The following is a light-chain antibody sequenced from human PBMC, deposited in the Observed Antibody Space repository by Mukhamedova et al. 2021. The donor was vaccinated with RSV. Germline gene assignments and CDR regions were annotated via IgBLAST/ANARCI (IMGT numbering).Light chain of an antibody. V-gene: IGLV2-14*04. J-gene: IGLJ1*01. CDR1: SSDVGGYNY. CDR2: DVS. CDR3: SSYTSSSTPV. Sequence: TGTSSDVGGYNYVSWYQQHPGKAPKLMIYDVSNRPSGVSNRFSGSKSGNTASLTISGLQAEDEAEYYCSSYTSSSTPVFGTGTKV.